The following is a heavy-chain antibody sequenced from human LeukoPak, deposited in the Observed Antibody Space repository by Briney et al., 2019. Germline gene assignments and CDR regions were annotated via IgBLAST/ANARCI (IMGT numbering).Heavy chain of an antibody. Sequence: SETLSLTCTVSGGSISNYYWSWIRQPPGKGLGWIGYIYYSGSTSYNPSLKSRVTISVDTSKNQFSLKLSSVTAADTAVYYCAKGRYSYEYWGQGTLVTVSS. J-gene: IGHJ4*02. V-gene: IGHV4-59*01. CDR1: GGSISNYY. CDR2: IYYSGST. D-gene: IGHD5-18*01. CDR3: AKGRYSYEY.